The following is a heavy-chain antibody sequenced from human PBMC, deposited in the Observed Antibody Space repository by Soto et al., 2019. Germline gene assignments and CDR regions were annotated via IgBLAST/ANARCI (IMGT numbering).Heavy chain of an antibody. J-gene: IGHJ3*02. V-gene: IGHV4-59*01. CDR1: GGSISSYY. Sequence: SETLSLTCTVSGGSISSYYWSWIRQPPGKGLEWIGYIYYSGSTNYNPSLKSRVTISVDTSKNQFSLKLSSVTAADTAVYYCARVGARYGDYDDAFDIWGQGTMVTFSS. D-gene: IGHD4-17*01. CDR3: ARVGARYGDYDDAFDI. CDR2: IYYSGST.